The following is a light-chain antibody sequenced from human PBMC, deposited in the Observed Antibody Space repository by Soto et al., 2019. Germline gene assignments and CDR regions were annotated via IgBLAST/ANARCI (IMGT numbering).Light chain of an antibody. CDR2: EVS. Sequence: QSVLTQPASVSGSPGQSITISCTGTSSDIGSNNYVSWYQQHPGKAPKVMIYEVSNRPSGVSNRFSGSKSGNTASLTISGLQAEDEADYYCSSYTVNSVTLYVFGTGIKVTVL. CDR1: SSDIGSNNY. J-gene: IGLJ1*01. CDR3: SSYTVNSVTLYV. V-gene: IGLV2-14*01.